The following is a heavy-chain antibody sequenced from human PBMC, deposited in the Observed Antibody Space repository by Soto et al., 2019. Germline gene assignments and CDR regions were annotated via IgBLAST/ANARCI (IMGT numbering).Heavy chain of an antibody. Sequence: SQTLSLTCAISGDSVSSKSAAWNWIRQSPSRGLEWLGRTYYRSKWYNDYAVSVKSRITIHPATSKNQFSLQLNSVTPEDTAVYYCARVPNPFRLKIGYEDAFGFWGQGTMVTVSS. V-gene: IGHV6-1*01. CDR2: TYYRSKWYN. J-gene: IGHJ3*01. D-gene: IGHD5-12*01. CDR3: ARVPNPFRLKIGYEDAFGF. CDR1: GDSVSSKSAA.